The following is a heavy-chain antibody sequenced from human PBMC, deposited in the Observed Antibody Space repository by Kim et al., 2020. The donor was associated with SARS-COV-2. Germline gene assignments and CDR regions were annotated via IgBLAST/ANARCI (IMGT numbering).Heavy chain of an antibody. D-gene: IGHD3-10*01. Sequence: YYADSVKGRFTISRDNSKNTLYMQMNSLRAEDTAVYYCARDISGDSWGYWGQGTLVTVSS. CDR3: ARDISGDSWGY. V-gene: IGHV3-30*01. J-gene: IGHJ4*02.